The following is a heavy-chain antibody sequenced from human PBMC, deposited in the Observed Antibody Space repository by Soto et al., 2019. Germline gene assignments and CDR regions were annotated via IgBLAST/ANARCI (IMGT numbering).Heavy chain of an antibody. J-gene: IGHJ4*02. CDR2: ISGSGGST. V-gene: IGHV3-23*01. Sequence: GGSLRLSCAASGSTFSSYAMSWVRQAPGKGLEWVSAISGSGGSTYYADSVKGRFTISRDNSKNTLYLQMNSLRAEDTAVYYCANDVSMTVFGYWGQRTPVTVSS. CDR3: ANDVSMTVFGY. D-gene: IGHD3-10*01. CDR1: GSTFSSYA.